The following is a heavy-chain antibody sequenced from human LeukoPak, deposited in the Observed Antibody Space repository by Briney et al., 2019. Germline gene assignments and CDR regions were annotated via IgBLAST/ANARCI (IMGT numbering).Heavy chain of an antibody. CDR1: GFTFSSYS. Sequence: VGSLRLSCAASGFTFSSYSMNWVRQAPGKGLEWVSYISSSSSTIYYADSVKGRFTISRDNAKNSLYLQMNSLRAEDTAVYYCARGSSGYYSPGWDIWGQGTMVTVSS. CDR3: ARGSSGYYSPGWDI. D-gene: IGHD3-22*01. J-gene: IGHJ3*02. CDR2: ISSSSSTI. V-gene: IGHV3-48*01.